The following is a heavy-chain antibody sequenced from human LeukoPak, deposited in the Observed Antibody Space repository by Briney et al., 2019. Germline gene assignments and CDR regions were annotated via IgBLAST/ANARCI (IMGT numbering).Heavy chain of an antibody. D-gene: IGHD4-23*01. V-gene: IGHV1-8*01. J-gene: IGHJ4*02. Sequence: ASVKVSCKASGYTFTSYDINWVRQATGQGLEWMGWMNPNSGNTGYAQKFQGRVTMTRNTSISTAYMELSSLRSEDTAVYYCAIGLDYVGLADYWGQGTLVTVSS. CDR3: AIGLDYVGLADY. CDR2: MNPNSGNT. CDR1: GYTFTSYD.